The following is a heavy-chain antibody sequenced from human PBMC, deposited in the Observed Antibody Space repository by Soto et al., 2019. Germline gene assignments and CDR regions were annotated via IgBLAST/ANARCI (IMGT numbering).Heavy chain of an antibody. CDR2: IIPIFGTA. CDR3: ASSSGIEYNWFDP. V-gene: IGHV1-69*13. Sequence: SVKVSFKASGGTFSSYAISWLRQAPGQGLEWMGGIIPIFGTANYAQKFQGRVTITADESTSTAYMELSSLRSEDTAVYYCASSSGIEYNWFDPWGQGTLVTVSS. CDR1: GGTFSSYA. D-gene: IGHD6-19*01. J-gene: IGHJ5*02.